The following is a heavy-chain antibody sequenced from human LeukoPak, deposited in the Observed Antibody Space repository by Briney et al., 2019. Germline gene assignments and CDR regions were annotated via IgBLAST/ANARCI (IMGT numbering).Heavy chain of an antibody. V-gene: IGHV3-66*01. J-gene: IGHJ4*02. CDR1: GFTVSSNY. Sequence: GGSLRLSCAASGFTVSSNYMSWVRQAPGKGLEWVSVIYSGGSTYYADSVKGRFIISRDNSKNTLYLQMNSLRAEDMAVYYCARDLDDFFDYWGQGTLVTVSS. CDR2: IYSGGST. CDR3: ARDLDDFFDY.